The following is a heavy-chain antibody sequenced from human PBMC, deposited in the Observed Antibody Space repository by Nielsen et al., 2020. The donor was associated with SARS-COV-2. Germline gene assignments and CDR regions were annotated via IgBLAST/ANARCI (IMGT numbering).Heavy chain of an antibody. J-gene: IGHJ6*03. CDR1: GASVSAYD. CDR2: IYYSGST. D-gene: IGHD2/OR15-2a*01. V-gene: IGHV4-59*08. CDR3: ARHQYGRHRDGNFYYMVV. Sequence: SETLSLTCSVSGASVSAYDWTWIRQSPGKGLECIGKIYYSGSTIYNPSLKTRVTMSRDTSKSQVSLKLSSVTAAGTAVYYCARHQYGRHRDGNFYYMVVWGKGTTVTVSS.